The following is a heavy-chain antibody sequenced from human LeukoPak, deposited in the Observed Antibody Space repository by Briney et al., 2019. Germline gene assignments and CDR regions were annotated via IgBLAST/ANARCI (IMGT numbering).Heavy chain of an antibody. CDR2: IYYSGST. CDR3: ARDSEWSYFDY. CDR1: GGSISSSSYY. V-gene: IGHV4-39*02. J-gene: IGHJ4*02. Sequence: PSETLSLTCTVSGGSISSSSYYWGWIRQPPGKGLEWIGSIYYSGSTYYNPSLKSRVTISVDTSKNQFSLQLNSVTPEDTAVYFCARDSEWSYFDYWGQGTLVTVSS. D-gene: IGHD3-3*01.